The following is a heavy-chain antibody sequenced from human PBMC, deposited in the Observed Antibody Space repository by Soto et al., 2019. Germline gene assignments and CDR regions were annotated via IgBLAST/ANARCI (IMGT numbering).Heavy chain of an antibody. J-gene: IGHJ4*02. CDR2: ISSYSDT. CDR3: ARAVSYSVGARLDN. CDR1: GYTFNSHG. Sequence: ASVKVSCKASGYTFNSHGITWVRQAPGQGLEWMGYISSYSDTSYAQELQGRVTMTTDTSTSTAYMELRSLRSDDTAMYYCARAVSYSVGARLDNWGQGTPVTVSS. V-gene: IGHV1-18*01. D-gene: IGHD1-26*01.